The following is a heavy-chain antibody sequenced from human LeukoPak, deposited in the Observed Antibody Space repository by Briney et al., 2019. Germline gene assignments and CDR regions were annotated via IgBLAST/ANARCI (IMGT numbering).Heavy chain of an antibody. CDR3: ARRFASLVIIKRGWFDP. CDR1: GGSISSGNYY. CDR2: IYTTGST. D-gene: IGHD3-9*01. Sequence: PSETLSLTCTVSGGSISSGNYYWSWIRQPAGKGLEWIGHIYTTGSTNYNPSLKSRVTISVDTSKNQFSLKLSSVTAADTAVYYCARRFASLVIIKRGWFDPWGQGTLVTVSS. V-gene: IGHV4-61*09. J-gene: IGHJ5*02.